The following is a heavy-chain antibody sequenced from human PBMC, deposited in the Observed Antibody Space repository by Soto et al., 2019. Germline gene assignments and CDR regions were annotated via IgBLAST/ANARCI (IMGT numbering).Heavy chain of an antibody. CDR2: IRPDGSAK. V-gene: IGHV3-7*01. CDR1: GFMFTSYW. Sequence: EVQLMESGGGLVQPGGSLRLSCAASGFMFTSYWMTWVRQAPGKGLEWVANIRPDGSAKNYVDSVKGRFTISRDNAKNSLYLQMNSLRAEDTAVYYCARDPVRGDDYNFDYWGQGTLVTVSS. D-gene: IGHD3-10*01. CDR3: ARDPVRGDDYNFDY. J-gene: IGHJ4*02.